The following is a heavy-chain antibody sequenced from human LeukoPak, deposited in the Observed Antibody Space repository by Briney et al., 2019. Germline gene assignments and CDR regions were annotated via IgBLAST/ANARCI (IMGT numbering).Heavy chain of an antibody. D-gene: IGHD3-22*01. V-gene: IGHV3-66*01. CDR1: GFTVSSNY. J-gene: IGHJ4*02. CDR3: AREAYDSSGYLYYFDY. Sequence: GGSLRLSCAVSGFTVSSNYMSWVRQAPGKGLEWVSVIYSGGSTYYADSVKGRFTISRDNSKNTLFLQMNSLRAEDTAVYICAREAYDSSGYLYYFDYWGQGTLVTVSS. CDR2: IYSGGST.